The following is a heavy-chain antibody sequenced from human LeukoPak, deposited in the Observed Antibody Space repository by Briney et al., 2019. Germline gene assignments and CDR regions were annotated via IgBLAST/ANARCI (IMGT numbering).Heavy chain of an antibody. D-gene: IGHD3-22*01. CDR1: GFTFSSYW. CDR3: ARGDYYDSSGSPHH. Sequence: PGGSLRLSCAASGFTFSSYWMSWVRQAPGRGLEWVANIKQDGSEKYYVDSVKGRFTISRDNAKNSLYLQMNSLRAEDTAVYYCARGDYYDSSGSPHHWGQGTLVTVSS. V-gene: IGHV3-7*01. CDR2: IKQDGSEK. J-gene: IGHJ5*02.